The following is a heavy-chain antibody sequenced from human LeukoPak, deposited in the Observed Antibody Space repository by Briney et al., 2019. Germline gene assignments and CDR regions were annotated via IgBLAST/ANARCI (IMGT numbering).Heavy chain of an antibody. J-gene: IGHJ4*02. CDR1: GGSFSGYY. Sequence: PSETLSLTCAVYGGSFSGYYWSWIRQPPGKGLEWIGEINHSGSTNYNPSLKSRVTISVDTSKNQFSLKLSSVTAADTAVYYCARALSGGYYGSGSLGHWGQGTLVTVSS. V-gene: IGHV4-34*01. CDR3: ARALSGGYYGSGSLGH. D-gene: IGHD3-10*01. CDR2: INHSGST.